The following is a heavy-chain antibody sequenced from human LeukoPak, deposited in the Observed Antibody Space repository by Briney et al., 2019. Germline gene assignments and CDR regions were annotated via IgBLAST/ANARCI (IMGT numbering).Heavy chain of an antibody. Sequence: GDSVKVSCKASGYSCTAYCMHWVRQAPGQGPEWMGWIKPNSGGTKYAQKFQGRVTMTSDTSISTVYMELRSLRSDDTAVYYCARTAEYSSSWFDPWGQGTLVTVSS. CDR1: GYSCTAYC. V-gene: IGHV1-2*02. CDR3: ARTAEYSSSWFDP. CDR2: IKPNSGGT. J-gene: IGHJ5*02. D-gene: IGHD6-19*01.